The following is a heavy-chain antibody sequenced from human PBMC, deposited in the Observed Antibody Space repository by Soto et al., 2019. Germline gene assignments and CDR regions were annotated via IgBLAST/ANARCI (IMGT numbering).Heavy chain of an antibody. CDR1: GDSISSSTYY. CDR2: IYYSGST. Sequence: SETLSLTCTVSGDSISSSTYYWSWIRQPPGKGLEWIGYIYYSGSTNYNPSLKSRVTISVDTSKNQFSLNLSSVTAADTAVYYCAKRYSGYDDAFDIWGQGTMVTVSS. D-gene: IGHD5-12*01. CDR3: AKRYSGYDDAFDI. J-gene: IGHJ3*02. V-gene: IGHV4-61*05.